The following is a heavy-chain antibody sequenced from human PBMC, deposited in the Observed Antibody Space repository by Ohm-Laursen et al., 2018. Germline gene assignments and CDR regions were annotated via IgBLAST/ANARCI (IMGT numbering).Heavy chain of an antibody. V-gene: IGHV4-59*11. CDR2: ISYSGTS. CDR1: GGSISPRY. J-gene: IGHJ6*02. Sequence: SDTLSLTCTVSGGSISPRYWSWIRQSPEKGLEWIGYISYSGTSEHNPSLKGRVTISVDTSKNQFSLKLSSVTAADTAVYYCARADPMDVWGQGTTVTVSS. CDR3: ARADPMDV.